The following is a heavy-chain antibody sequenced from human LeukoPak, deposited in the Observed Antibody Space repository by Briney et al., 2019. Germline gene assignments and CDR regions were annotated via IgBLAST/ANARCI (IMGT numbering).Heavy chain of an antibody. D-gene: IGHD3-10*01. V-gene: IGHV3-23*01. CDR3: ARGRGLPMGVFNS. Sequence: GSLRLSCAASGFTFSSYGMSWVRQAPGKGLEWVSAISGSGGSTYYADSVKGRFTISRDNSKNTLYLQMNTLRAEDTAVYYCARGRGLPMGVFNSWGQGNLVTVSS. CDR1: GFTFSSYG. J-gene: IGHJ4*02. CDR2: ISGSGGST.